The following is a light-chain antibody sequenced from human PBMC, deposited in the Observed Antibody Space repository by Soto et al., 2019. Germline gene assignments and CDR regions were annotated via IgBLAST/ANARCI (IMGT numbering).Light chain of an antibody. J-gene: IGLJ1*01. CDR1: SGDIGDYNY. V-gene: IGLV2-14*01. CDR2: DVS. Sequence: QSVLTQPASVSGSPGQSITISCVGTSGDIGDYNYVSLYQQHPGKVPKVIIYDVSNRPSGVSYRFSGTKSGNTASLTVSGLQAEDEADYCCSYTRSGTLIFGTGTKVTVL. CDR3: CSYTRSGTLI.